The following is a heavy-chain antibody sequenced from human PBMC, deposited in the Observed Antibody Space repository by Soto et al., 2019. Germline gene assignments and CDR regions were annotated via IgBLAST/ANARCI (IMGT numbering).Heavy chain of an antibody. CDR3: ARDGITIFGVVNNDAFDI. V-gene: IGHV4-31*03. CDR1: GGSISSGGYY. Sequence: SETLSLTCTVSGGSISSGGYYWSWIRQHPGKGLEWIGYIYYSGSTYYNPSLKSRVTISVDTSKNQFSLKLSSVTAADTAVYYCARDGITIFGVVNNDAFDIWGQGTMVTVSS. D-gene: IGHD3-3*01. CDR2: IYYSGST. J-gene: IGHJ3*02.